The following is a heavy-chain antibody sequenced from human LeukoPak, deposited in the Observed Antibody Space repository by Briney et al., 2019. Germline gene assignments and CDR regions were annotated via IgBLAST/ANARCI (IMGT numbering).Heavy chain of an antibody. CDR3: VRDLGIAVPATGWFDP. D-gene: IGHD6-19*01. J-gene: IGHJ5*02. Sequence: GGSLRLSCAAAGFAFEDYGMSWVRQAPGKGLEWVSAINWNGGRTDYADSVKGRFTIPRDNGKKSLYLQMKFLRAEDTAFYYCVRDLGIAVPATGWFDPWGQGTLVTVSS. V-gene: IGHV3-20*04. CDR1: GFAFEDYG. CDR2: INWNGGRT.